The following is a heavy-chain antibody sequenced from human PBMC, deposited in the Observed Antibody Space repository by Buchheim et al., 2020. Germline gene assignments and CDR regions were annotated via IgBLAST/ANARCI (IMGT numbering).Heavy chain of an antibody. J-gene: IGHJ6*02. D-gene: IGHD3-22*01. CDR1: GFTFSSYG. CDR3: AKVSRYYVSSGYYSYGMDV. V-gene: IGHV3-30*18. CDR2: ISYDGSNK. Sequence: QVQLVESGGGVVQPGRSLRLSCAASGFTFSSYGMHWVRQAPGKGLEWVAVISYDGSNKYYADSVKGRFTIPRDNSKNTLYLQMNSLKTEDTAVYYCAKVSRYYVSSGYYSYGMDVWGQGTT.